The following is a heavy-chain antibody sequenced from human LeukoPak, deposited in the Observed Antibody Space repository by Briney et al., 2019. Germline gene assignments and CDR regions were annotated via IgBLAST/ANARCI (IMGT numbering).Heavy chain of an antibody. CDR2: ERPNSGDT. D-gene: IGHD2-15*01. Sequence: GASVKVSCKASGYTFSNYDINWVRHVSGQGLEWMGWERPNSGDTGYAQKFQGRVTITADESTSTAYMELSSLRSEDTAVYYCASHGPAGYCSGGSCPNPWDFDYWGQGTLVTVSS. CDR3: ASHGPAGYCSGGSCPNPWDFDY. J-gene: IGHJ4*02. V-gene: IGHV1-8*03. CDR1: GYTFSNYD.